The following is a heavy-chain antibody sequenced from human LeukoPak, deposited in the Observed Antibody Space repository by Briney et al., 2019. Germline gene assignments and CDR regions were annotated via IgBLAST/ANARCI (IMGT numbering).Heavy chain of an antibody. CDR3: ATVGGAFDI. CDR1: GGSISSYY. Sequence: SETLSLTCTVSGGSISSYYWSWIRQPPGKGLEWIGYIYYSGSTNYNPSLKSRVTISVDTSKNQFSLKLSSVTAADTAVYYCATVGGAFDIWGQGTMVTVSS. D-gene: IGHD3-16*01. CDR2: IYYSGST. V-gene: IGHV4-59*12. J-gene: IGHJ3*02.